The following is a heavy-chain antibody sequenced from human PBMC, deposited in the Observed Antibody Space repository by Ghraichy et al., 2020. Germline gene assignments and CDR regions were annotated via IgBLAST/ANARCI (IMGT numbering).Heavy chain of an antibody. V-gene: IGHV4-59*01. D-gene: IGHD3-10*01. J-gene: IGHJ4*02. CDR1: GGSISDYY. CDR3: ARGPYGMGRYPYDY. Sequence: SETLSLTCTVSGGSISDYYWSWIRQPPGKGLEYIGYVNDSGSANYNPSLKSRVTISVDTSKNQFSLRLSSVTAADTAVYYCARGPYGMGRYPYDYWGQGMVVTVSS. CDR2: VNDSGSA.